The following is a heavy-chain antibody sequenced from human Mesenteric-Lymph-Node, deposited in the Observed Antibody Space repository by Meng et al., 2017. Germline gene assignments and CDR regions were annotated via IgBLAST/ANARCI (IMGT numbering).Heavy chain of an antibody. Sequence: GESLKISCAASGFTFSSYAMHWVRQAPGKGLEWVAVISYDGSNKYYADSVKGRFTISRDNSKYTLSLQMNSLRAEDTAVYYCAKDVTVTTPNYYYSYGMHVWGQGTTVTVSS. V-gene: IGHV3-30*04. CDR3: AKDVTVTTPNYYYSYGMHV. CDR1: GFTFSSYA. CDR2: ISYDGSNK. J-gene: IGHJ6*02. D-gene: IGHD4-17*01.